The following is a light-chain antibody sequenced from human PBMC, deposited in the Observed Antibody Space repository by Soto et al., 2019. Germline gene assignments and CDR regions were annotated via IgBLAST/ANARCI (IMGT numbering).Light chain of an antibody. CDR2: GAS. CDR1: QSVSSSY. J-gene: IGKJ2*01. CDR3: QQYGSSPRT. Sequence: EIVLTQSPGTLSLSPGERATLSCRASQSVSSSYLAWYKQKPGQAPRLLIYGASSRATGIPDRFSGSGSGTDFTITISRLEPEDVAVYYCQQYGSSPRTFGQGTKLEIK. V-gene: IGKV3-20*01.